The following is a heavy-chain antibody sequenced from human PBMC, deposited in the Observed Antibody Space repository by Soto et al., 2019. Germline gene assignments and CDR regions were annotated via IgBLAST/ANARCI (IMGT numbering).Heavy chain of an antibody. CDR3: AREPSGDGSGFDY. V-gene: IGHV1-2*04. J-gene: IGHJ4*02. Sequence: ASVKVSCKASGYTFTGYYMHWVRQAPGQGLEWMGWINPNSGGTNYAQKFQGWVTMTRDTSISTAYMELSRLRSDDTAVSYCAREPSGDGSGFDYWGQGTLVTVSS. D-gene: IGHD3-10*01. CDR2: INPNSGGT. CDR1: GYTFTGYY.